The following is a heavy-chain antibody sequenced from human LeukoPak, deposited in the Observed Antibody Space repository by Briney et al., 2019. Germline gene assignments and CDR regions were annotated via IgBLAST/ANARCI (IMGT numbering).Heavy chain of an antibody. J-gene: IGHJ4*02. Sequence: GGSLRLSCAASGFSFSRYWMSWVRQAPGKGLEWVANIKQDGSEKYYVDSVKGRFTISRDNAKNSLYLQMNSLRGEGTAVYYCARADWNDLDYWGQGTLVTVSS. D-gene: IGHD1-1*01. CDR2: IKQDGSEK. V-gene: IGHV3-7*03. CDR3: ARADWNDLDY. CDR1: GFSFSRYW.